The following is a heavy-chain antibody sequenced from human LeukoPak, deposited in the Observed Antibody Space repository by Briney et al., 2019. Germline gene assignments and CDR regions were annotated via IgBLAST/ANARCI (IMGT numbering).Heavy chain of an antibody. J-gene: IGHJ4*02. Sequence: GGSLRLSCAASGFTFSSYSMNWVRQAPGRGLEWVSYISSSSSTVYYADSVKGRFTISRDNAKNSLYLQMNSLRAEDTAVYYCAREPTDVDTAMAFDYWGQGTLVTVSS. V-gene: IGHV3-48*01. D-gene: IGHD5-18*01. CDR3: AREPTDVDTAMAFDY. CDR1: GFTFSSYS. CDR2: ISSSSSTV.